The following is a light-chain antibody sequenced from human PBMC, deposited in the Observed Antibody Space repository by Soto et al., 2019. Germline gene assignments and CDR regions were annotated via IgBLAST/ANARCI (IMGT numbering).Light chain of an antibody. CDR1: SGSVSTSYY. CDR3: ALYVGSGTVV. V-gene: IGLV8-61*01. CDR2: NTT. Sequence: QAVVTQEPSFSVSPGGTVILTCGLTSGSVSTSYYPSWYQQSPGLAPRTLIYNTTTRSSGVPDLFSGSILGNKAALTITGAQSDDESDYLCALYVGSGTVVFGGGTQLTVL. J-gene: IGLJ2*01.